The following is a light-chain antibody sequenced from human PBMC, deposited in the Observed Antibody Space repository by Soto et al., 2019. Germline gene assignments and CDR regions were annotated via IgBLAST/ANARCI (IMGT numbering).Light chain of an antibody. CDR3: QPYGSSSWT. V-gene: IGKV3-20*01. CDR2: GAS. J-gene: IGKJ1*01. Sequence: EIVLTQSPGTLSLSPGERATLSCRASQSVSTGYLAWYQQKPGQAPRLLIYGASSRAPGIPDRFSGSGSGTDFTLTISRLEPEDSAVYYCQPYGSSSWTFGQGTKVEIK. CDR1: QSVSTGY.